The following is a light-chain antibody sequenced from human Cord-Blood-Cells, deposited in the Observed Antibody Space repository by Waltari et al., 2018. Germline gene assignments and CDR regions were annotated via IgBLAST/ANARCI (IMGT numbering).Light chain of an antibody. CDR1: SSEVGVYNY. Sequence: QSALTQPRSLSGSPGQSVTISCTGTSSEVGVYNYVSWYQQHPGKAPKLMNYDVSKRPSGVPDRFSGSKSGNTASLTISGLQAEDEADYYCCSYAGSYTHVVFGGGTKLTVL. V-gene: IGLV2-11*01. CDR3: CSYAGSYTHVV. CDR2: DVS. J-gene: IGLJ2*01.